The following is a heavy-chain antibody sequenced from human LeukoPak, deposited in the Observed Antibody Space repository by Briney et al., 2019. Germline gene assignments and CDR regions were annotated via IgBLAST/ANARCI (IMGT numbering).Heavy chain of an antibody. CDR2: MIRIVGTG. J-gene: IGHJ4*02. CDR1: GGTFSSYA. D-gene: IGHD3-10*01. Sequence: ASVKVSCKASGGTFSSYAISWVRQAPGQGLGWVGGMIRIVGTGNYAQKFQGRVTITADESPSTAYLELSSPTAEATAVYYCARTDQLLCFGELFGDYWGQGTLVTVSS. CDR3: ARTDQLLCFGELFGDY. V-gene: IGHV1-69*13.